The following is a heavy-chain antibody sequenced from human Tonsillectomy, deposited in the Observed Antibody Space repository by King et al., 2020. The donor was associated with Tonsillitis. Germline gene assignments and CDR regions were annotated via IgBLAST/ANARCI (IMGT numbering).Heavy chain of an antibody. CDR3: ARAPHFGSESFLLIEGTESDS. CDR1: GYSFTTYY. D-gene: IGHD3-10*01. J-gene: IGHJ4*02. Sequence: QLVQSGAEVKKPGASVRVSCKASGYSFTTYYIHWVRQVSGQGLEWMGIINPRDGATSYAEKLQGRLRMTRDTSTSTVYMELSSLRSEDSATYYCARAPHFGSESFLLIEGTESDSWGQGTLVTVSS. CDR2: INPRDGAT. V-gene: IGHV1-46*04.